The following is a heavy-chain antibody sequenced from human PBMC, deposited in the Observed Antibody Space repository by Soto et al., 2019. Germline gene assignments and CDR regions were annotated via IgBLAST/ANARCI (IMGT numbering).Heavy chain of an antibody. Sequence: QVQLVESGGGVVQPGRSLRLSCAASGFTFSSYGMHWVRQAPGKGLEWVAVIWYDGSNKYYADSVKGRFTISRDNSKNTLYLQMNSLRAEDTAVYYCAKDRRQVVAATPHYWGQGTLVTVSS. V-gene: IGHV3-33*06. D-gene: IGHD2-15*01. CDR2: IWYDGSNK. CDR3: AKDRRQVVAATPHY. CDR1: GFTFSSYG. J-gene: IGHJ4*02.